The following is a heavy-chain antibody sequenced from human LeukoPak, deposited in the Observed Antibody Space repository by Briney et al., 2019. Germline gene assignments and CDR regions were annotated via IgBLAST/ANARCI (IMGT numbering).Heavy chain of an antibody. CDR2: IIPIFGTA. CDR3: ARYYYDSSGYYWGWFDP. J-gene: IGHJ5*02. D-gene: IGHD3-22*01. V-gene: IGHV1-69*13. CDR1: GGTFSSYA. Sequence: SVKVSCKASGGTFSSYAISWVRQAPGQGLEWMGGIIPIFGTANYAQKFQGRVTITADESTSTAYMELSSLRSEDTAVYYCARYYYDSSGYYWGWFDPWGQGTLVTVSS.